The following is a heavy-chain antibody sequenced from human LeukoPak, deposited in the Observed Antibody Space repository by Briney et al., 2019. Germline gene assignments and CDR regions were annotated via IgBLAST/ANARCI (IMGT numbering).Heavy chain of an antibody. CDR1: GFTFSSYW. Sequence: GGSLRLSCAASGFTFSSYWMHWGRQAPGKGLVWVSRTNSDGSSTSYADSVKGRFTISRDNAKNTLYLQMNSLRAEDTAVYYCARGRLFCSGGSCFDPWGEGTLVTVSS. V-gene: IGHV3-74*01. CDR3: ARGRLFCSGGSCFDP. CDR2: TNSDGSST. D-gene: IGHD2-15*01. J-gene: IGHJ5*02.